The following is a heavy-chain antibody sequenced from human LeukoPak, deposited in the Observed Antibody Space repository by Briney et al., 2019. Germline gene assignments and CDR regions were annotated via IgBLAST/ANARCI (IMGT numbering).Heavy chain of an antibody. Sequence: ASVKVSCKASGYTFTSYGISWVRQAPGQGLEWMGWISGYNGNTNYAQQFRGRVTMTTDTSTSTAYMELKSLRFDDTAVYYCARGDWAPEYWGQGTLVTVSS. V-gene: IGHV1-18*01. CDR1: GYTFTSYG. CDR3: ARGDWAPEY. D-gene: IGHD3-9*01. J-gene: IGHJ4*02. CDR2: ISGYNGNT.